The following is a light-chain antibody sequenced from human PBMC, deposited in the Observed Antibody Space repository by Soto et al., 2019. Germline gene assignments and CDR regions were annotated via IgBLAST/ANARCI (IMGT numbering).Light chain of an antibody. CDR3: QHGYSNPRT. J-gene: IGKJ4*01. Sequence: DIQMTQSPSTLSASVGDRVTITCRASQSISSWLAWYQQKPGKAPNLLIYAASSLQSGVPSRFSGGGSGTDFTLTISSLQPEDFATYFCQHGYSNPRTFGGGTKVDIK. V-gene: IGKV1-39*01. CDR2: AAS. CDR1: QSISSW.